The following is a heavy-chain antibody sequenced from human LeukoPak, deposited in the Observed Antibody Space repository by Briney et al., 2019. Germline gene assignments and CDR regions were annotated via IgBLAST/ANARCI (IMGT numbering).Heavy chain of an antibody. CDR3: ARAVGATVRYYYYMDV. Sequence: SETLSLTCTVSGGSISSYYWSWIRQPPGKGLEWIGYIYYSGSTNYNPSLKSQVTISVDTSKNQFSLKLSSVTAADTAVYYRARAVGATVRYYYYMDVWGKGTTVTVSS. J-gene: IGHJ6*03. CDR1: GGSISSYY. CDR2: IYYSGST. D-gene: IGHD1-26*01. V-gene: IGHV4-59*01.